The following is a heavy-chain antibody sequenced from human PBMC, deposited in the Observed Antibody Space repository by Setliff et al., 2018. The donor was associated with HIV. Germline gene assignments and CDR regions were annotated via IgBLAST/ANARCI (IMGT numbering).Heavy chain of an antibody. J-gene: IGHJ5*02. D-gene: IGHD3-3*01. V-gene: IGHV4-39*01. Sequence: TLSLTCTVSGGSINSSSYCWGWIRQPPGKGPEWIGSIYYSGSTYYNPSLKSRVTISVDMSKNQFSLRLTSVTAADTAMYYCARHDFWSGYHNWFDPWGQGTLVTVSS. CDR3: ARHDFWSGYHNWFDP. CDR1: GGSINSSSYC. CDR2: IYYSGST.